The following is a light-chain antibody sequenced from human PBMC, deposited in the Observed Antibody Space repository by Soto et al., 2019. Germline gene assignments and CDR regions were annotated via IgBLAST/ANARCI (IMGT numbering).Light chain of an antibody. CDR1: QSLLHSNGYNY. CDR2: LGS. CDR3: MQALQTPRVT. V-gene: IGKV2-28*01. J-gene: IGKJ3*01. Sequence: DIVMTQSPLSLPVTPGEPASISCRSSQSLLHSNGYNYLDWYLQKPGQSPQLLIYLGSNRSSGVPDRFSGSGSVTDFTLKIIRVEAEDVGVYYFMQALQTPRVTFGPGTKVDIK.